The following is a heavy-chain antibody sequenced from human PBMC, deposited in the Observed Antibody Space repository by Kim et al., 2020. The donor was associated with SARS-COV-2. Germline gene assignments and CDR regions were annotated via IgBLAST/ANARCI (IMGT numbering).Heavy chain of an antibody. V-gene: IGHV3-23*01. Sequence: GGSLRLSCAASGFTFSSYAMSWVRQAPGKGLEWVSAISGSGGSTYYADSVKGRFTISRDNSKNTLYLQMNSLRAEDTAVYYCAKDLEYSSTPPNWFDPWGQRTLVTVSS. D-gene: IGHD6-6*01. CDR3: AKDLEYSSTPPNWFDP. CDR2: ISGSGGST. J-gene: IGHJ5*02. CDR1: GFTFSSYA.